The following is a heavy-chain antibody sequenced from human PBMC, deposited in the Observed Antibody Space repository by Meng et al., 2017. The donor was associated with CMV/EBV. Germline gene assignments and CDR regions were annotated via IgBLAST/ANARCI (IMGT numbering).Heavy chain of an antibody. D-gene: IGHD2-8*01. Sequence: GGSLRLSCAASGFTFSSYAMSWVRQAPGKGLEWVSAISGSGGSTYYADSVKGGFTISRDNSKNTLYLQMNSLRAEDTAVYYCAKDIVLMVYAIGLDYWGQGTLVTVSS. V-gene: IGHV3-23*01. J-gene: IGHJ4*02. CDR2: ISGSGGST. CDR1: GFTFSSYA. CDR3: AKDIVLMVYAIGLDY.